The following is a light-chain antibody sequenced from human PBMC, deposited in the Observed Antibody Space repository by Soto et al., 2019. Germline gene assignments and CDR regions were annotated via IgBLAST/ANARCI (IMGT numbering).Light chain of an antibody. CDR1: QSVSSSY. V-gene: IGKV3-20*01. CDR2: GAS. J-gene: IGKJ1*01. Sequence: EIVLTQSPGTLSLSPGERATLSCRASQSVSSSYLAWYQQKPGQAPRLLIYGASSRATGIPDRFSGSGSGTDFTLTISRLEPEDFAVYYCQQYGSSPCTCGQGTKV. CDR3: QQYGSSPCT.